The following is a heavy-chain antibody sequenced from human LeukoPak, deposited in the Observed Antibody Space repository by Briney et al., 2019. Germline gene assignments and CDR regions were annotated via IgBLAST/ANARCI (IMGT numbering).Heavy chain of an antibody. CDR3: AKDDLGTAFYFDH. Sequence: GGSLRLSCAASGFTFSSYGMHWVRLAPGKGLEWVAFIRYDGSDKYYADSVNGRFTISRDNSKNTLYLEMNSLRAEDTAVYYCAKDDLGTAFYFDHWGQGTLVTVSS. CDR2: IRYDGSDK. V-gene: IGHV3-30*02. J-gene: IGHJ4*02. D-gene: IGHD5-18*01. CDR1: GFTFSSYG.